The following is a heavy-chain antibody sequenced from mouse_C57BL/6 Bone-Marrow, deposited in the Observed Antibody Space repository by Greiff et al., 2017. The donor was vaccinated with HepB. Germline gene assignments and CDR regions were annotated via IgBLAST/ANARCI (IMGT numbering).Heavy chain of an antibody. Sequence: QVQLKESGAELARPGASVKLSCKASGYTFTSYGISWVKQRTGQGLEWIGEIYPRSGNTYYNEKFKGKATLTADKSSSTAYMELRSLTSEDSAVYFCARSFITTVVAPVAYWGKGTLVTVSA. CDR3: ARSFITTVVAPVAY. V-gene: IGHV1-81*01. CDR2: IYPRSGNT. CDR1: GYTFTSYG. D-gene: IGHD1-1*01. J-gene: IGHJ3*01.